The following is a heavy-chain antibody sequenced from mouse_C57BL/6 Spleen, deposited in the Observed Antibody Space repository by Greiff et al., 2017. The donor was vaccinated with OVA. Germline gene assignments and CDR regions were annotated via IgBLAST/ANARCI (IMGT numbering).Heavy chain of an antibody. Sequence: VQLQQPGAELVMPGASVKLSCKASGYTFTSYWMHWVKQRPGQGLEWIGEIDPSDSYTNYNQKFKGKSTLTVDKSSSTAYMQLSSLTSEDSAVYYCAAGSSYGFDYWGQGTTLTVSS. D-gene: IGHD1-1*01. CDR2: IDPSDSYT. V-gene: IGHV1-69*01. CDR1: GYTFTSYW. CDR3: AAGSSYGFDY. J-gene: IGHJ2*01.